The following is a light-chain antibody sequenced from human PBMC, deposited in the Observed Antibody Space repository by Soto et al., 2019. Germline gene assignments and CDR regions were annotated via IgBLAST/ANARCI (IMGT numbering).Light chain of an antibody. V-gene: IGKV1-5*01. CDR3: QQYNSYPYT. J-gene: IGKJ2*01. Sequence: DIQMTQSPSTLSASVGDRVTITCRASQSITNYLAWYQQKPGKAPKLLIYEASTLETGVPSRFSGSGSGTESILPITSRQPDDFATYYCQQYNSYPYTFGQGTKLEI. CDR1: QSITNY. CDR2: EAS.